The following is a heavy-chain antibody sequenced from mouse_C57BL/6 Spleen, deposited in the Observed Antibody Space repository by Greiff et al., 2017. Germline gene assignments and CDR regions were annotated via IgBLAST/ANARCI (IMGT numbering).Heavy chain of an antibody. CDR3: ARGPRVTTVVDRGYWYFGG. V-gene: IGHV1-47*01. CDR2: FHPYNDDT. CDR1: GYTFTTYP. D-gene: IGHD1-1*01. Sequence: VQLQQPGAELVKPGASVKMSCKASGYTFTTYPIEWMKQNPGKSLEWIGNFHPYNDDTKYNEKFKGKATLTVEKSSSTVYLELSRLTSDDSAVYYCARGPRVTTVVDRGYWYFGGWGTGTTVT. J-gene: IGHJ1*03.